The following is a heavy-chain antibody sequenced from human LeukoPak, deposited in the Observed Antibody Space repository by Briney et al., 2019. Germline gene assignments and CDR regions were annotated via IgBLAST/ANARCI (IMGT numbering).Heavy chain of an antibody. CDR3: AREHYDSSGYDY. CDR2: INPNSGGT. D-gene: IGHD3-22*01. CDR1: GYTFTGYY. V-gene: IGHV1-2*02. J-gene: IGHJ4*02. Sequence: ASVKVSCKASGYTFTGYYMHWVRQAPGQGLEWMGWINPNSGGTNYAQKFQGRVTMTRDTSISTAYMELSRLRSDDTAVYYCAREHYDSSGYDYWGQGTLVTVSS.